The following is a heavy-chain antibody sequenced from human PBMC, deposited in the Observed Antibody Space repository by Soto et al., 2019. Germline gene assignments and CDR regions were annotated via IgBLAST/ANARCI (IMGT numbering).Heavy chain of an antibody. CDR1: GAALISGGYF. J-gene: IGHJ5*02. CDR2: IYYSGGT. CDR3: TREQSDDNYFDP. D-gene: IGHD6-19*01. V-gene: IGHV4-61*08. Sequence: SETLSLTCTVSGAALISGGYFWTGVRQPPGKGLEWLGYIYYSGGTNYNPSLKSRVTISLDKSKSQFSLRLISVTAADTAVYYCTREQSDDNYFDPWGQGTLVTVSS.